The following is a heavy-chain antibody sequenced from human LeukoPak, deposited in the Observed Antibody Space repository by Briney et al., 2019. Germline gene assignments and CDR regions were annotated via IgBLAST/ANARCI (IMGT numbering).Heavy chain of an antibody. CDR2: ISYDGSNK. CDR1: GFTFSSYG. CDR3: AKESGRYIYGYLDN. Sequence: GRSLRLSCAASGFTFSSYGMHWVRQAPGKGLEWVAVISYDGSNKYYADSVKGRFTISRDNSKNRLYLQMNSLRAEDTAVYYSAKESGRYIYGYLDNCGEGTLVTVSS. D-gene: IGHD5-18*01. V-gene: IGHV3-30*18. J-gene: IGHJ4*02.